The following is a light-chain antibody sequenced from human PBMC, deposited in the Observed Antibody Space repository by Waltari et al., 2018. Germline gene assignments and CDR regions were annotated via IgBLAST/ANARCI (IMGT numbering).Light chain of an antibody. CDR3: CSYAGGTAYV. V-gene: IGLV2-23*01. CDR2: EAT. J-gene: IGLJ1*01. Sequence: SALTQPASVSGSPGPSITIPCTGPSRDIGTYNFFSWYQEYPGKAPKLIIYEATKRPSGVSDRFSASKSGNTASLTISGLQADDEADYSCCSYAGGTAYVFGTGTRVTVL. CDR1: SRDIGTYNF.